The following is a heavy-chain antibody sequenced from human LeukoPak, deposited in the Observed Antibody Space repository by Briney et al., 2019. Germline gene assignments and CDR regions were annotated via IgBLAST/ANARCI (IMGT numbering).Heavy chain of an antibody. Sequence: SVKVSSKASGGTFSSYAISWVRQAPGQGLEWMGGIIPIFGTANYAQKFQGRVTITADESTSTAYMELSSLRSEDTAVYYCAREVNPRYDILTGYPLDYWGQGTLVTVSS. CDR3: AREVNPRYDILTGYPLDY. D-gene: IGHD3-9*01. CDR2: IIPIFGTA. V-gene: IGHV1-69*13. J-gene: IGHJ4*02. CDR1: GGTFSSYA.